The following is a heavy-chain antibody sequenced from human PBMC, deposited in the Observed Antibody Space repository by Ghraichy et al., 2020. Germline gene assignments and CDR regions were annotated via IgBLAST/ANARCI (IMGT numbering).Heavy chain of an antibody. CDR2: IYYSGTT. J-gene: IGHJ1*01. D-gene: IGHD6-13*01. V-gene: IGHV4-39*01. CDR3: ARLVYVAAAGKGYFHH. Sequence: SETLSLTCTVSGGSIRSSSYYWGWIRQPPGKGLEWIGTIYYSGTTYYNPSLKSRVTISVDTSKNQFSLRLSSVTAADTAVYYCARLVYVAAAGKGYFHHWGQGTLVTVSS. CDR1: GGSIRSSSYY.